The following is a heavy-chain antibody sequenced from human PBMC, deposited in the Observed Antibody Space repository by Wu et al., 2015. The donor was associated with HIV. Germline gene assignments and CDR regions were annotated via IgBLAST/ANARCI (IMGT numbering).Heavy chain of an antibody. J-gene: IGHJ6*02. Sequence: QVQLVQSGAEVKKPGSSVKVSCKASGGTFSSYAISWVRQAPGQGLEWMGGIIPIFGTANYAQKFQGRVTITTDESTSTAYMELSSLRSEDTAVYYCAREAGRLYYYYYYGMDVWGQGTTVTVSS. V-gene: IGHV1-69*01. D-gene: IGHD6-19*01. CDR2: IIPIFGTA. CDR1: GGTFSSYA. CDR3: AREAGRLYYYYYYGMDV.